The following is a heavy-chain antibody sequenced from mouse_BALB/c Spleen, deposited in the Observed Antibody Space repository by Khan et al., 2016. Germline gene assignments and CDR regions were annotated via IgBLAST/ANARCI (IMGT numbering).Heavy chain of an antibody. Sequence: VQLQQSGPELAKPGASVKMSCKASGYTFTNYVMHWVKQKPGQGLEWIGYVNPYNDGTKYNEKFKGKATLTSDKTSRTAYMELSRLTSEDSAVFYCARRDGYYWYFDVWGAGTTVTVSS. V-gene: IGHV1S136*01. CDR2: VNPYNDGT. D-gene: IGHD2-3*01. J-gene: IGHJ1*01. CDR1: GYTFTNYV. CDR3: ARRDGYYWYFDV.